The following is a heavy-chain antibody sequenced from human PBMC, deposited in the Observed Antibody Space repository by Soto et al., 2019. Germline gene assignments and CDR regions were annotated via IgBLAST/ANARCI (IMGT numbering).Heavy chain of an antibody. V-gene: IGHV4-61*08. CDR1: GGSISSGGYY. Sequence: SETLSLTCTVSGGSISSGGYYWSWIRQHPGKGLKWIGYIYYSGSTNYNPSLKSRVTISVDTSKNQFSLKLSSVTAADTAVYYCARVGNEESDYYYYYYMDVWGKGTTVTVSS. CDR2: IYYSGST. J-gene: IGHJ6*03. CDR3: ARVGNEESDYYYYYYMDV.